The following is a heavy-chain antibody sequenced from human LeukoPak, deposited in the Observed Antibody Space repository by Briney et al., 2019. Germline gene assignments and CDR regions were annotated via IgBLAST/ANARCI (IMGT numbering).Heavy chain of an antibody. Sequence: GGSLRLSCAASGFTFSSHWMHWVRQAPGKGLVWVSRISSDGSSTSFADSVKGRFTISRDNAKNSLYLQMNSLRAEDTAVYYCAREGGGGMVWGMDVWGQGTTVTVSS. J-gene: IGHJ6*02. CDR1: GFTFSSHW. V-gene: IGHV3-74*01. CDR2: ISSDGSST. D-gene: IGHD2-15*01. CDR3: AREGGGGMVWGMDV.